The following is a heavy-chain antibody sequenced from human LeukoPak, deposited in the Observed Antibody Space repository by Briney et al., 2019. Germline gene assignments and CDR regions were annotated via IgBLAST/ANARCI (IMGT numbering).Heavy chain of an antibody. V-gene: IGHV3-23*01. Sequence: VESLSLSCAASGFTFSSYAMSWVRQAPGGGLEWVSAISGSGGSTYYPDSVKGRFTISRDNSKNTLYLQMNSLRAEDTAVYYCAKAPRAAGGTYNGMDVWGQGTTVTVSS. D-gene: IGHD6-13*01. J-gene: IGHJ6*02. CDR2: ISGSGGST. CDR1: GFTFSSYA. CDR3: AKAPRAAGGTYNGMDV.